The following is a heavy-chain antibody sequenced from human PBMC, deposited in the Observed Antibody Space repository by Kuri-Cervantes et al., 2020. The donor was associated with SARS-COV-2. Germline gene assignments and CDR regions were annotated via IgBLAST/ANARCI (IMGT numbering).Heavy chain of an antibody. Sequence: SETLSLTCAVYGGSFSGYYWSWIRQPPGKGLEWIGEINDSGSTNYNPSLKSRVTISVDTSKNQFSLKLSSVTAADTAVYYCASLQRGSSKYYYYYYMDVWGKGTTVTVSS. CDR3: ASLQRGSSKYYYYYYMDV. CDR1: GGSFSGYY. D-gene: IGHD6-6*01. V-gene: IGHV4-34*01. CDR2: INDSGST. J-gene: IGHJ6*03.